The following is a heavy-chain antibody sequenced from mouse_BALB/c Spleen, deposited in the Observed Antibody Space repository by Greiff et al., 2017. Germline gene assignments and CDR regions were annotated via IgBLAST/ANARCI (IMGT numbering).Heavy chain of an antibody. Sequence: EVQLQQSGAELVRPGASVKLSCTASGFNIKDYYMHWVKQRPEQGLEWIGWIDPENGDTEYAPKFQGKATMTADTSSNTAYLQLSSLTSEDTAVYYCGSDGNYAYFDVWGAGTTVTVSS. J-gene: IGHJ1*01. V-gene: IGHV14-4*02. D-gene: IGHD2-1*01. CDR3: GSDGNYAYFDV. CDR2: IDPENGDT. CDR1: GFNIKDYY.